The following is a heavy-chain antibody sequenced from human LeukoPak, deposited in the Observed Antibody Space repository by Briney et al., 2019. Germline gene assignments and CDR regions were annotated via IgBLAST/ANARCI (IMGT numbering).Heavy chain of an antibody. CDR1: GFTFSSYA. CDR3: AKRTDVLTGYYNA. J-gene: IGHJ5*02. D-gene: IGHD3-9*01. V-gene: IGHV3-23*01. Sequence: GGSLRLSCAASGFTFSSYAMSWVRQASGKGLEWVSHVSGSGGSTYYADSVKGRFTISRDISNNALYLQMNSLRGDDTAVYYCAKRTDVLTGYYNAWGLGTLVTVSS. CDR2: VSGSGGST.